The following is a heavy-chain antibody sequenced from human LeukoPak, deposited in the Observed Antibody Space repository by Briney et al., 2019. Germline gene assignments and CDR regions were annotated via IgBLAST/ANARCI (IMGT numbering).Heavy chain of an antibody. Sequence: ASVKVSCKASGYIFTDYYIHWVRQAPGQGLEWMGWINPNSGGTNYAQKFQGRATMTRDTSISTAYMELSRLRSDDTAVYYCARVVRGCSSTSCYRSYFDYWGQGTLVTVSS. CDR1: GYIFTDYY. CDR3: ARVVRGCSSTSCYRSYFDY. CDR2: INPNSGGT. D-gene: IGHD2-2*01. J-gene: IGHJ4*02. V-gene: IGHV1-2*02.